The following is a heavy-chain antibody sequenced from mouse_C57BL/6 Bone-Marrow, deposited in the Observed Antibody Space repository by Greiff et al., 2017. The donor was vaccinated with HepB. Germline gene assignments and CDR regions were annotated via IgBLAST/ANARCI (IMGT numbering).Heavy chain of an antibody. J-gene: IGHJ4*01. CDR3: ARNYYGNYYAMDY. D-gene: IGHD2-1*01. CDR2: ISSGGSYT. CDR1: GFTFSSYG. V-gene: IGHV5-6*01. Sequence: EVKLMESGGDLVKPGGSLKLSCAASGFTFSSYGMSWVRQTPDKRLEWVATISSGGSYTYYPDSVKGRFTISRDNAKNTLYLQMSSLKSEDTAIYYCARNYYGNYYAMDYWGQGTSVTVSS.